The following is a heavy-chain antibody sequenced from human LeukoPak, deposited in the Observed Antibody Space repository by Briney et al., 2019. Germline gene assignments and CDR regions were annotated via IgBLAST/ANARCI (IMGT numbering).Heavy chain of an antibody. CDR1: GGSISSYY. J-gene: IGHJ6*02. D-gene: IGHD3-3*01. Sequence: SQTLSLTCTVSGGSISSYYWSWIRQPPGKGLEWIGYIYYSGSTNYNPSLKSRVTISVDTSKNQFSLKLSSVTAADTAVYYCARERSGYNYYYGMDVWGQGTTVTVSS. CDR2: IYYSGST. CDR3: ARERSGYNYYYGMDV. V-gene: IGHV4-59*01.